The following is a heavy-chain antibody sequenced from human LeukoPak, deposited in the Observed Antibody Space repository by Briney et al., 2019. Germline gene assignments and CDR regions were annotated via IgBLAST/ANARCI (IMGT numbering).Heavy chain of an antibody. CDR1: GVSFSSDY. CDR3: ARANYYDGSVYYGHFDY. D-gene: IGHD3-22*01. J-gene: IGHJ4*02. V-gene: IGHV4-59*01. Sequence: PLGTLSLSCAVSGVSFSSDYRSWIRQPPGKGLEWVGDIYFSGSTNDNPSLNSRVAISVDTSKNQFSLKLSSVTAADSAVYYCARANYYDGSVYYGHFDYWGQGTLVTVSS. CDR2: IYFSGST.